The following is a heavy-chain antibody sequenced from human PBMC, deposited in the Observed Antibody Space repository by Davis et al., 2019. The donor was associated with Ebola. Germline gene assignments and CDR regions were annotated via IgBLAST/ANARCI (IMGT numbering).Heavy chain of an antibody. CDR3: ATSPRGLSFYYYLEL. V-gene: IGHV1-69*13. Sequence: SVKVSCKASGGTFSGNAVSWVRQAPGQRLEWMGRITPIFGTTDYAQNFQGRVTMTADESTTTAYLELSNLRSEDTAVYYCATSPRGLSFYYYLELWGKGTTVAVTS. J-gene: IGHJ6*03. D-gene: IGHD2/OR15-2a*01. CDR1: GGTFSGNA. CDR2: ITPIFGTT.